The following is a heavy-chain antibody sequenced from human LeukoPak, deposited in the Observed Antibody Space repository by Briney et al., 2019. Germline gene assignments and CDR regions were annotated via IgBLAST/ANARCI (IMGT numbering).Heavy chain of an antibody. CDR3: ARLPADHSVFDH. D-gene: IGHD2-15*01. CDR2: IKREGSEK. CDR1: GFMFSNYW. V-gene: IGHV3-7*01. Sequence: GGSLRLSCAASGFMFSNYWMTWVRQAPGKGLEWVANIKREGSEKHYVESVKGRLTISRDNAKNLLYLQMNSLRAEDTAVYYCARLPADHSVFDHWGQGTLVTVSS. J-gene: IGHJ4*02.